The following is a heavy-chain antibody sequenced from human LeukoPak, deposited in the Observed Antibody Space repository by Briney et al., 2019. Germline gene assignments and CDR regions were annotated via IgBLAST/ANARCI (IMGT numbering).Heavy chain of an antibody. J-gene: IGHJ4*02. V-gene: IGHV4-4*07. Sequence: SETLSLTCTVSGGSISSYYWSWIRQPAGKGLEWIGRIYTSGSTNYNPSLKSRVTISVDTSKNQFSLKLSSVTAADTAVYYCAGELLSIRCLDYWGQGTLVTVSS. D-gene: IGHD2-2*01. CDR2: IYTSGST. CDR3: AGELLSIRCLDY. CDR1: GGSISSYY.